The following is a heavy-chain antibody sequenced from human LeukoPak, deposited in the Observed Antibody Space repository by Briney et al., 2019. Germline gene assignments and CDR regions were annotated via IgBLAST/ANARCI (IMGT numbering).Heavy chain of an antibody. Sequence: PGGSLRLSCAASGFTVSSNYMSWVRQAPGKGLEWVSVIYGGGSTYYADSVMGRFTISRHNSKNTLYLQMNSLRAEDTAVYYCAREVLVGATTYAFDIWGQGTMVTVSS. CDR1: GFTVSSNY. J-gene: IGHJ3*02. CDR2: IYGGGST. V-gene: IGHV3-53*04. D-gene: IGHD1-26*01. CDR3: AREVLVGATTYAFDI.